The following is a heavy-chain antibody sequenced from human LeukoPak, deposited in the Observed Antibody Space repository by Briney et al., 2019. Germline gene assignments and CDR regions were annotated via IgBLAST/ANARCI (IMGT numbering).Heavy chain of an antibody. D-gene: IGHD7-27*01. Sequence: ASVKVSCTASGYTFTGYYMHWVRQAPGQGLEWMGWINPNSGGTNYAQKFQGRVTMTRDTSISTAYMELSRLRSDDTAVYYCARDVEEQLGITSFDYWGQGTLVTVSS. CDR1: GYTFTGYY. CDR3: ARDVEEQLGITSFDY. J-gene: IGHJ4*02. CDR2: INPNSGGT. V-gene: IGHV1-2*02.